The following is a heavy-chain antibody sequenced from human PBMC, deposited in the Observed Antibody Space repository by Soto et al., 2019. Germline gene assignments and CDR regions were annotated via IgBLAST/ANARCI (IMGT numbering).Heavy chain of an antibody. CDR3: ASASYGDYPIEYFQH. J-gene: IGHJ1*01. CDR1: GGSISGYY. Sequence: SETLSLTCTVSGGSISGYYWSWIRQPPGKGLEWIGYIYYSGSTNYNPSLKSRVTISVDTSKNQFSLKLSSVTAADTAVYYCASASYGDYPIEYFQHWGQGTLVTLL. CDR2: IYYSGST. D-gene: IGHD4-17*01. V-gene: IGHV4-59*08.